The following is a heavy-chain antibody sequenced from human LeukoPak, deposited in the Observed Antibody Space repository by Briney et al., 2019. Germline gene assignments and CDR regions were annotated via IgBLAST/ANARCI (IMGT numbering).Heavy chain of an antibody. CDR1: GGSFSGYY. D-gene: IGHD4-17*01. J-gene: IGHJ6*04. Sequence: SETLSLTCAVYGGSFSGYYWSWIRQPPGKGLEWIGEINHSGSTNYNPSLKSRVTISVDTSKNQFPLKLSSVTAADTTVYYCASTEGVTTRTDVWCKGTTVTVSS. V-gene: IGHV4-34*01. CDR2: INHSGST. CDR3: ASTEGVTTRTDV.